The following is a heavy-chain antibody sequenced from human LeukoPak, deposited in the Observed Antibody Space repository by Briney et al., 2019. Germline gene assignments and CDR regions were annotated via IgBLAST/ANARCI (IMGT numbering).Heavy chain of an antibody. CDR1: GGSISSSNYY. J-gene: IGHJ4*02. D-gene: IGHD2-8*01. CDR3: ARGSPYCIKGACYDLFDS. Sequence: SETQSLTCTVSGGSISSSNYYWGWIRQPPGKGLEWIGSIYYSGNTYYNPSLKSRVTISVDTSKNQFSLKLSSVTAADTTVYYCARGSPYCIKGACYDLFDSWGQGTLVTVSS. CDR2: IYYSGNT. V-gene: IGHV4-39*07.